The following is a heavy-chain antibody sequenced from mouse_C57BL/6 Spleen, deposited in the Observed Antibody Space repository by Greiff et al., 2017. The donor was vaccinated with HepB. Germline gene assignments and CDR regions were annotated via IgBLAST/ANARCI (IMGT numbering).Heavy chain of an antibody. CDR3: ARGAGDVAYWYFDV. CDR1: GFTFSSYA. CDR2: ISAGGSYT. V-gene: IGHV5-4*03. J-gene: IGHJ1*03. Sequence: EVMLVESGGGLVKPGGSLKLSCAASGFTFSSYAMSWVRQTPEKRLEWVATISAGGSYTYYPDNVKGRFTISRDNAKNNLYLQMSNLKSEDTAMYYCARGAGDVAYWYFDVWGTGTTVTVSS.